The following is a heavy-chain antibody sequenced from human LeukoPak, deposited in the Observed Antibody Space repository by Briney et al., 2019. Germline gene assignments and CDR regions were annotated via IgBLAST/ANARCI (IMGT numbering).Heavy chain of an antibody. CDR3: ARAAGCRDGYNCAFDI. CDR2: IIPIFGTA. D-gene: IGHD5-24*01. Sequence: SVKVSCKASGGTFSSYAVSWVRQAPGQGLEWMGGIIPIFGTANYAQKFQGRVTITADESTSTAYMELSSLRSEDTAVYYCARAAGCRDGYNCAFDIWGQGTMVTVSS. V-gene: IGHV1-69*13. CDR1: GGTFSSYA. J-gene: IGHJ3*02.